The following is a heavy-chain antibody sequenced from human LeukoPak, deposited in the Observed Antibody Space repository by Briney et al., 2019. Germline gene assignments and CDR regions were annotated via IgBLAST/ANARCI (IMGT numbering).Heavy chain of an antibody. CDR3: AKDGGTHFDH. CDR1: GSTFSSYE. CDR2: ISSSGTTI. J-gene: IGHJ4*02. V-gene: IGHV3-48*03. D-gene: IGHD1-26*01. Sequence: GGSLRLSCAASGSTFSSYEMNWVRQAPGKGLEWVSYISSSGTTISYAQSVKGRFTITRDNAQNSLTLHMNTLRADDTAVHYCAKDGGTHFDHWGQGTLVTVSS.